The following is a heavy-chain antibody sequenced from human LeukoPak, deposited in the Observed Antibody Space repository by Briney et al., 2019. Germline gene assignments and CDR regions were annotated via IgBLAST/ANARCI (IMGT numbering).Heavy chain of an antibody. CDR2: IYYSGST. Sequence: SETLPLTCTVSGGSISSYYWSWIRQPPGKGLEWIGYIYYSGSTNYNPSLKSRVTISVDTSKNQFSLKLSSVTAADTAVYYCARSEEDYDILTGYYLALGMDVWGKGTTVTVSS. CDR1: GGSISSYY. V-gene: IGHV4-59*01. CDR3: ARSEEDYDILTGYYLALGMDV. J-gene: IGHJ6*04. D-gene: IGHD3-9*01.